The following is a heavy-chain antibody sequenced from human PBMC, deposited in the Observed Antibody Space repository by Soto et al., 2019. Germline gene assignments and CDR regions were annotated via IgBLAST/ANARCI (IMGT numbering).Heavy chain of an antibody. CDR1: GGSISSYY. Sequence: SETLSLTCTVSGGSISSYYWSWIRQPPGKGLEWIGYIYYSGSTNYNPSLKSRVTISIDTPKNQFSLQVRSATAADAAVYYCARDLKEYCSDGKCNWFDPWGQGTLVTVSS. CDR3: ARDLKEYCSDGKCNWFDP. D-gene: IGHD2-15*01. V-gene: IGHV4-59*01. J-gene: IGHJ5*02. CDR2: IYYSGST.